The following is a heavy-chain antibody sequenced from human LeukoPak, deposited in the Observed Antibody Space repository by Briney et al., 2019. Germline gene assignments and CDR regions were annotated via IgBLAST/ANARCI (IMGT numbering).Heavy chain of an antibody. CDR1: GYSFASYW. Sequence: GESLKISCKGSGYSFASYWIAWVRQMPGKGLEWMGVIYPGNSDITYSPSFQGQVTISADKSVSTAHLHWGSLKASDTAIYYCARHLSSITSCPNYWGQGTLVTVSS. V-gene: IGHV5-51*01. J-gene: IGHJ4*02. D-gene: IGHD2-2*01. CDR2: IYPGNSDI. CDR3: ARHLSSITSCPNY.